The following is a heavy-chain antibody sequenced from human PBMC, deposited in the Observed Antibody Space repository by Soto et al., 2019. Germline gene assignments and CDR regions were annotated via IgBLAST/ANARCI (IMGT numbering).Heavy chain of an antibody. Sequence: QVQLQESGPGLVKPLQTLSLTCSVSNGSISSGDYHWSWIRQPPGKGLEWIGAISYSGSTYYNPDLKSRIRISVDTSTNQFSLQLNSVAAADTAVYYCARDYRAPSAGAMDVLGQGTTVTVS. V-gene: IGHV4-30-4*01. J-gene: IGHJ6*02. CDR2: ISYSGST. CDR1: NGSISSGDYH. D-gene: IGHD2-15*01. CDR3: ARDYRAPSAGAMDV.